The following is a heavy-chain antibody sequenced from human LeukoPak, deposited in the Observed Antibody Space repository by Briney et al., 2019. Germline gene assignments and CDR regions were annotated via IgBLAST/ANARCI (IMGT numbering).Heavy chain of an antibody. V-gene: IGHV4-34*01. CDR2: INHSGYT. Sequence: SETPSLTCAVSGVSFDDYYWSWVRQTPGKGLEWIGEINHSGYTNDSPSLKSRVTLSIDTSRKQFSLNLRSVTVADTGIYYCTRMTAGHDYWGQGTLVTVSS. D-gene: IGHD2-21*02. CDR3: TRMTAGHDY. CDR1: GVSFDDYY. J-gene: IGHJ4*02.